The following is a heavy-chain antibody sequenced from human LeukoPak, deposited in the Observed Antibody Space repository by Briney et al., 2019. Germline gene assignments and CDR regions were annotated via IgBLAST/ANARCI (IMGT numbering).Heavy chain of an antibody. Sequence: GGSLRLSCAASGFTFGSYWMHWVRQVPGKGLVWVSRINSDERTTTYADSVKGRFTISRDNAKNTLYLQMNSLRAEDTAVYYCARGGLYSSGPLDPWGQGTLVTVSS. V-gene: IGHV3-74*01. D-gene: IGHD6-19*01. CDR1: GFTFGSYW. CDR3: ARGGLYSSGPLDP. J-gene: IGHJ5*02. CDR2: INSDERTT.